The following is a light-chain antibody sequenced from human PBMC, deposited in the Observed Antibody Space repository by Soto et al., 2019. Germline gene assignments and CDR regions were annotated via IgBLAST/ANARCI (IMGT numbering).Light chain of an antibody. J-gene: IGLJ1*01. CDR1: SNDIGAYDY. CDR2: EVS. CDR3: TSYTNIKTYV. Sequence: QSVLTQPASVSGSPGQSITISCTVTSNDIGAYDYVSWYQQHPGQAPKVIIYEVSNRPSGVSSRFSGSKSGNTASLTISGLQAEDEGDYYCTSYTNIKTYVFGTGTKVTVL. V-gene: IGLV2-14*01.